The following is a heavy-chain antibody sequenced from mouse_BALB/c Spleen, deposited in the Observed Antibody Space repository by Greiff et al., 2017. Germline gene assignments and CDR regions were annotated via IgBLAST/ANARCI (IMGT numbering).Heavy chain of an antibody. J-gene: IGHJ4*01. D-gene: IGHD2-3*01. CDR3: ARRGSYDGDDGYARDY. CDR2: ISSCSSTI. CDR1: GFTFSSFG. Sequence: EVKLLESGGGLVQPGGSRKLSCAASGFTFSSFGMHWVRQAPEKGLEWVAYISSCSSTIYYADTVKGRFTISRDNTKNTLFLQMTSLRSEDTAMYYCARRGSYDGDDGYARDYWGQGTSVTVAA. V-gene: IGHV5-17*02.